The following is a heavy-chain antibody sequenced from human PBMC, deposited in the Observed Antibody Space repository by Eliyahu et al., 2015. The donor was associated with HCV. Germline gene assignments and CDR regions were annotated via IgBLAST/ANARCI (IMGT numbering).Heavy chain of an antibody. CDR1: GDTFNNYA. Sequence: EVKSPGSSVKVSCKASGDTFNNYAIIWVRQAPGQGLEWMGGIIPKFGTANYAQDLQGSATITADESRNTVYMELSSLTSDDTAVYYCARVDDQTVGYWTGPLDFWGQGTLITVSS. D-gene: IGHD3-22*01. CDR3: ARVDDQTVGYWTGPLDF. V-gene: IGHV1-69*01. CDR2: IIPKFGTA. J-gene: IGHJ4*02.